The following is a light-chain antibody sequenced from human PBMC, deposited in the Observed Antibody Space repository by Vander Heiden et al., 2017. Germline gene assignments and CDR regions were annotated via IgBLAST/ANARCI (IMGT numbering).Light chain of an antibody. CDR3: QQYDNHPSFT. CDR2: DAS. J-gene: IGKJ3*01. Sequence: DIQMTQSPSSLPASVGDRVYLTCQASQDISNYLNWYQQKPGKAPKLLIYDASNLETGVPSRFSGSGSGTDFTFTISSLQPEDIATYYCQQYDNHPSFTFGPGTKVDIK. CDR1: QDISNY. V-gene: IGKV1-33*01.